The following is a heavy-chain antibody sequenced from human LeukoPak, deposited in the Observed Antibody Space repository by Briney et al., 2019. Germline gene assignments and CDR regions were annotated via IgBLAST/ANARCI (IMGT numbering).Heavy chain of an antibody. CDR3: ARVNYDILTGYLSYFDY. V-gene: IGHV3-7*04. Sequence: GGSLRLSCAPSGFTLRRYLMSGVRQAPRKGLEGVASIKQYGSETYFVDSVKSRFTISRDSAKNSLYLQMNSLTAEDTAVYYCARVNYDILTGYLSYFDYWGQGTLVTVSS. CDR2: IKQYGSET. CDR1: GFTLRRYL. J-gene: IGHJ4*02. D-gene: IGHD3-9*01.